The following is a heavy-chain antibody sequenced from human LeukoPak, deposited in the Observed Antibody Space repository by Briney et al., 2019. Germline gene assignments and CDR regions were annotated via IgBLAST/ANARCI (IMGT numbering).Heavy chain of an antibody. CDR1: GGSISSGSYY. Sequence: PSETLSLTCTVSGGSISSGSYYWSWIRQPAGKGLEWIGRIYTSGSTNYNPSLKSRVTISVDTSKNQFSLKLSSVTAADTAVYYCARDPGYSSGWYWFDPWGQGTLVTVSS. D-gene: IGHD6-19*01. CDR3: ARDPGYSSGWYWFDP. V-gene: IGHV4-61*02. J-gene: IGHJ5*02. CDR2: IYTSGST.